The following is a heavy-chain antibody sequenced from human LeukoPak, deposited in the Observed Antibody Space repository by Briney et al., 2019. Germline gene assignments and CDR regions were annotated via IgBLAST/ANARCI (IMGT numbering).Heavy chain of an antibody. D-gene: IGHD6-13*01. CDR2: IYTSGST. V-gene: IGHV4-4*07. CDR1: GGSVSAYY. Sequence: SETLSLTCTVSGGSVSAYYWSWIRQPARKGLEWIGRIYTSGSTNYNPSLKSRVTMSVDTSKNQFSLKLSSVTAADTAVYYCARDRGGSSPYYFDYWGQGTLVTVSS. CDR3: ARDRGGSSPYYFDY. J-gene: IGHJ4*02.